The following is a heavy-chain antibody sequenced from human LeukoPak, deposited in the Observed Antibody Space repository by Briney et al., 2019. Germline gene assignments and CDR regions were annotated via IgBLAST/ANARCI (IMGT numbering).Heavy chain of an antibody. CDR2: IYYSGST. Sequence: SQTLSLTCTVSLDSISSGDYYWSWIRQHPGKGLEWIGYIYYSGSTYYNPSLKSRVLISIDTSKNQFSLNLSSVTAADTALYYCARNFDSHNAFDVWGQGTMGTVSS. J-gene: IGHJ3*01. CDR3: ARNFDSHNAFDV. D-gene: IGHD3-22*01. V-gene: IGHV4-31*03. CDR1: LDSISSGDYY.